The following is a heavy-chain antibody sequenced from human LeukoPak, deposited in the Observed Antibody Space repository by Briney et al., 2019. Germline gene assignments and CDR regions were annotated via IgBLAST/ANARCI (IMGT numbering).Heavy chain of an antibody. CDR1: GFPFSSYW. CDR2: IKQDGSKK. J-gene: IGHJ4*02. Sequence: GGSPRLSCVASGFPFSSYWMTWVRQAPGKGLEWVANIKQDGSKKSYVDSVKGRFTISGDNAKNSLYLQMNSLRAEDTAIYYCTRVGYIDEGIDYRGQGTLVTVSS. V-gene: IGHV3-7*04. CDR3: TRVGYIDEGIDY. D-gene: IGHD5-24*01.